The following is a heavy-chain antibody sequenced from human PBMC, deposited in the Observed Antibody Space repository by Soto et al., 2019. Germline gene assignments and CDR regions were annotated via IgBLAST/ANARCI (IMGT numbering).Heavy chain of an antibody. J-gene: IGHJ3*02. D-gene: IGHD6-13*01. Sequence: GESLKISCKGSGYTFANYWIGWVRQMPGKGLEWMGMIFPGDSDTKNSPSLQGQITMSVDKSDSSAYLQWSSLKASDTAMYYCAAGYTTGPDAFDIWGQGTMVTVSS. CDR1: GYTFANYW. CDR3: AAGYTTGPDAFDI. CDR2: IFPGDSDT. V-gene: IGHV5-51*01.